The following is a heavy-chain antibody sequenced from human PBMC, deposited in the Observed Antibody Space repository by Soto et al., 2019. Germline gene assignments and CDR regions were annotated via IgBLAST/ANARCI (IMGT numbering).Heavy chain of an antibody. D-gene: IGHD3-10*01. J-gene: IGHJ3*02. Sequence: PSETLSLTCTVSGGSISGYYWSWIRQPPGKGLEWIGYMFYSGSTKYNPSLKSRVTMSVDTSKNQFSLKLTSVTAADTAVYYCARDRRNSWFGDTAFDIWGQGTMVTVSS. CDR1: GGSISGYY. V-gene: IGHV4-59*12. CDR2: MFYSGST. CDR3: ARDRRNSWFGDTAFDI.